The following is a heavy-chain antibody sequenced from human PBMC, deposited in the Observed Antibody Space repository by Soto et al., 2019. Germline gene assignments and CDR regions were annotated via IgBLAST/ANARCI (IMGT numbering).Heavy chain of an antibody. CDR3: ARVNTTLVDHFDC. D-gene: IGHD5-18*01. CDR1: GFTFSDYY. V-gene: IGHV3-11*01. CDR2: ISSSGSTI. J-gene: IGHJ4*02. Sequence: SLRLSCAASGFTFSDYYMSWIRQAPGKGLEWVSYISSSGSTIYYADSVKGRFTTSRDKSKNTLYLHMNGLRVEDTAVYYCARVNTTLVDHFDCWGQGTLVTVSS.